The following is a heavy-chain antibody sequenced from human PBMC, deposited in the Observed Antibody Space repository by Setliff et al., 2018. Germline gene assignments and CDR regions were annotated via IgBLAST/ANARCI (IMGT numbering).Heavy chain of an antibody. CDR3: ARAGPTVTFFRVLVISWWDP. CDR1: GGSISSGSYY. V-gene: IGHV4-61*09. Sequence: SETLSLTCTVSGGSISSGSYYWSWIRQPAGKGLEWIGHIYTSGSTNYNPSLKSRVTISVDKSKNQFSLKLSSVTAADTAVYYCARAGPTVTFFRVLVISWWDPWGQGSLVTVSS. CDR2: IYTSGST. J-gene: IGHJ5*02. D-gene: IGHD3-3*01.